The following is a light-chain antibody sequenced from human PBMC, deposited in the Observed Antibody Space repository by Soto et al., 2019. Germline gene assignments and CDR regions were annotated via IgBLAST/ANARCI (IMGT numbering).Light chain of an antibody. V-gene: IGKV3-20*01. CDR2: GAS. Sequence: EIVMTQSPVTLSASPGESATLSCRASQSVDNNVAWYQQKPGQAPRLLIYGASNRATGIPDRFSGSGSGTDFTLTISRLEPEDFAMYFCQQYVSSPQTFGQGTKVDIK. CDR3: QQYVSSPQT. CDR1: QSVDNN. J-gene: IGKJ1*01.